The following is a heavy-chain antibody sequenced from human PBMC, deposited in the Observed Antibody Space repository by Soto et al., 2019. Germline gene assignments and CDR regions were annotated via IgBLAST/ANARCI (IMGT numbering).Heavy chain of an antibody. D-gene: IGHD6-19*01. J-gene: IGHJ4*02. Sequence: PSETLSLTCAVYGGSFSGYYWSWIRQPPGKGLEWIGEINHSGSTNYNPSLKSRVTISVDTSKNQFSLKLSSVTAADTAVYYCARSPTLYGWYHRFDYWGQGTLVTVSS. CDR1: GGSFSGYY. V-gene: IGHV4-34*01. CDR3: ARSPTLYGWYHRFDY. CDR2: INHSGST.